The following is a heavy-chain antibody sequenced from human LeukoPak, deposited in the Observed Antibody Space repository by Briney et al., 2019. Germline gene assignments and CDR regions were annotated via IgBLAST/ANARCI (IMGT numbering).Heavy chain of an antibody. Sequence: GSLRLSCAASGSTFSSYWMSWVRQAPGKGLEWIGEINHSGSTNYNPSLKSRVTISGDTSKNQLSLKLSSVTAADTAVYYCARDPGFGSWYGGYYFDYWGQGTLVTVSS. CDR3: ARDPGFGSWYGGYYFDY. J-gene: IGHJ4*02. CDR2: INHSGST. CDR1: GSTFSSYW. D-gene: IGHD6-13*01. V-gene: IGHV4-4*02.